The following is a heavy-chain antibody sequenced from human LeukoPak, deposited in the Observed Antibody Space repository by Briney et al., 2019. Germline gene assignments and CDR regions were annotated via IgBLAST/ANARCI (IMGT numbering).Heavy chain of an antibody. Sequence: SETLSLTCTVSGGSISSSSYYWGWIRQPPGKGLEWIGSIYYSGSTYYNPSLKSRVTISVDTSKNQFSLKLSSVTAADTAVYYCARGDCSGGCYYYYYMDVWGKGTTVTVSS. V-gene: IGHV4-39*07. D-gene: IGHD2-15*01. CDR1: GGSISSSSYY. CDR2: IYYSGST. J-gene: IGHJ6*03. CDR3: ARGDCSGGCYYYYYMDV.